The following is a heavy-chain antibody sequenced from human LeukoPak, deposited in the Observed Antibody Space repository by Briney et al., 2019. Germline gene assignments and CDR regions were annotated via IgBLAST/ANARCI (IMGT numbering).Heavy chain of an antibody. V-gene: IGHV4-38-2*02. CDR3: ATEDAFDI. J-gene: IGHJ3*02. CDR1: GYSITSGYY. CDR2: VYHTGNT. Sequence: PSETLSLTCAVSGYSITSGYYWGWIRQPPGKGLEWIGSVYHTGNTYYNPSLKSRVTISIDTSKNQFSLRLSSVTAADTAVYYCATEDAFDIWGQGTMVTVSS.